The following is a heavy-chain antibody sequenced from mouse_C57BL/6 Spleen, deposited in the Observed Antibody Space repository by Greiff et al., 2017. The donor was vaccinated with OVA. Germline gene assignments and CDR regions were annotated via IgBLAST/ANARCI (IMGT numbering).Heavy chain of an antibody. CDR2: ISSGSSTI. CDR3: ARGGVYYDYDVWYFDV. D-gene: IGHD2-4*01. CDR1: GFTFSDYG. V-gene: IGHV5-17*01. Sequence: EVQLVESGGGLVKPGGSLKLSCAASGFTFSDYGMHWVRQAPEKGLEWVAYISSGSSTIYYADTVKGRFTISRDNAKNTLFLQMTSLRSEDTAMYYCARGGVYYDYDVWYFDVWGTGTTVTVSS. J-gene: IGHJ1*03.